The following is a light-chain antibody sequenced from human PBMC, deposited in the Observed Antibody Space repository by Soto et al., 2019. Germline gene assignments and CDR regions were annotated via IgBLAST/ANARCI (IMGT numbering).Light chain of an antibody. V-gene: IGKV3-15*01. Sequence: EIVLTQSPATLSVSPGERVTLSCRASQAIRSNLAWHQQKPGQPPRLLLYGASTRATDTPVRFSGSGSGTEFTLTITSLQSEDFAVYYCQQYNNWPLTFGQGTRLE. J-gene: IGKJ5*01. CDR1: QAIRSN. CDR3: QQYNNWPLT. CDR2: GAS.